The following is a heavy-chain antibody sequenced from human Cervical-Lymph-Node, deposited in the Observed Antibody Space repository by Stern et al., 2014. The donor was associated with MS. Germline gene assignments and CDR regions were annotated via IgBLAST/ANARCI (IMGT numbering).Heavy chain of an antibody. CDR3: AREVAGHRLGMMDV. Sequence: QVQLVQSGAEVKKPGASVKVSCKASGYTFTRYYLNWVRQAPGQGLEWMGIINPSGGTTSHAQKFQGRVTMTRDTSTSTVYMELSSLRSEDTAVYYCAREVAGHRLGMMDVWGQGTTVTVSS. J-gene: IGHJ6*02. D-gene: IGHD6-19*01. CDR1: GYTFTRYY. V-gene: IGHV1-46*01. CDR2: INPSGGTT.